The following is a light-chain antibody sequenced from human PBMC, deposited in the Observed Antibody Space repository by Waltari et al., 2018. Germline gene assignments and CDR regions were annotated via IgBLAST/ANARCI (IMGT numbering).Light chain of an antibody. CDR3: CSCAGTYAWV. Sequence: SARTKPRSVSGSPGQPVTISGTETTSDVGVYNYVSGYQHHPGKAPKLMICDVTRRPSGVPDRFSGSKSANTASLTISGLQAEDEADYYCCSCAGTYAWVFGGGTKVTVL. J-gene: IGLJ3*02. CDR1: TSDVGVYNY. V-gene: IGLV2-11*01. CDR2: DVT.